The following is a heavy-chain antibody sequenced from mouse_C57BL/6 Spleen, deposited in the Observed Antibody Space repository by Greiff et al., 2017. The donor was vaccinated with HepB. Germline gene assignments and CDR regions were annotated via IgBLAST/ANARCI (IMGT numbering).Heavy chain of an antibody. D-gene: IGHD2-2*01. J-gene: IGHJ4*01. CDR3: AWGLPLYYYAMDY. CDR1: GFTFSDYG. Sequence: EVKLVESGGGLVKPGGSLKLSCAASGFTFSDYGMHWVRQAPEKGLEWVAYISSGSSTIYYADTVKGRFTISRDNAKNTLFLQMTSLRSEDTAMYYCAWGLPLYYYAMDYWGQGTSVTVSS. V-gene: IGHV5-17*01. CDR2: ISSGSSTI.